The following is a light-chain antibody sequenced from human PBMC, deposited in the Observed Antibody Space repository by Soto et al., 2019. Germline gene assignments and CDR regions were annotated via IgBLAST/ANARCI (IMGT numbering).Light chain of an antibody. CDR2: HAS. V-gene: IGKV1-5*01. Sequence: DIQMTQSPSTLPASVGDRVTITFRASQSISNWLAWYQQKPGTAPKVLIYHASNLQSGVPSRFSGSGSGTEFTLTISSLQSEDFAVYYCQQYNKWPPYTFGQGAKVDI. CDR3: QQYNKWPPYT. J-gene: IGKJ2*01. CDR1: QSISNW.